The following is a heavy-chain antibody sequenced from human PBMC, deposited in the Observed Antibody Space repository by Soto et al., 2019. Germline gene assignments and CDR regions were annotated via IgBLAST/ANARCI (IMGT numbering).Heavy chain of an antibody. CDR2: ISGSGGST. D-gene: IGHD2-8*02. Sequence: GGSLRLSCAASGFTFSSYAMSWVRQAPGKGLGWVSAISGSGGSTYYADSVKGRFTISRDNCKNTLFLQMSSLRADDTAVYDCANHPLTGGYPPGFDYYFRYWRQGTRVTVSS. J-gene: IGHJ4*02. CDR1: GFTFSSYA. V-gene: IGHV3-23*01. CDR3: ANHPLTGGYPPGFDYYFRY.